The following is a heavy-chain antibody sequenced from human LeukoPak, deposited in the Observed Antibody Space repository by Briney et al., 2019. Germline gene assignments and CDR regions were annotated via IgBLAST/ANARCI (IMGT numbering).Heavy chain of an antibody. CDR2: INPSGGST. V-gene: IGHV1-46*01. Sequence: ASVKVSCKASGYTFTSYYMHWVRQAPGQGLEWMGIINPSGGSTSYAQKFQGRVTMTRDTSTSTVYMELSSLRSEDTAVYYCAGVIWFGEWSMDVWGQGTTVTVSS. CDR3: AGVIWFGEWSMDV. D-gene: IGHD3-10*01. J-gene: IGHJ6*02. CDR1: GYTFTSYY.